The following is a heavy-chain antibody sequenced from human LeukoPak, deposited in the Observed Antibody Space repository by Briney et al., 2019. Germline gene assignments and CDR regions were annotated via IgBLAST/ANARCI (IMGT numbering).Heavy chain of an antibody. CDR1: GGSISSYY. V-gene: IGHV4-39*07. D-gene: IGHD3-16*01. CDR3: ASVLGGHAFDI. Sequence: SETLSLTCTVSGGSISSYYWGWIRQPPGKGLEWIGSMYYSGSTYYNPSLKSRVTISVDTSKNQFSLKLSSVTAADTAMYYCASVLGGHAFDIWGQGTMVTVSS. CDR2: MYYSGST. J-gene: IGHJ3*02.